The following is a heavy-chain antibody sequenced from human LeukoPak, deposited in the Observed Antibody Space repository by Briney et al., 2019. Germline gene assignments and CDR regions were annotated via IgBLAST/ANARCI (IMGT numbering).Heavy chain of an antibody. V-gene: IGHV4-59*01. D-gene: IGHD1-26*01. Sequence: SETLSLTCTVSGGSISNYYWSWIRQPPGKGLEWIGYIYYSGSTNYNPSLKSRVTISVDTSKNQFSLKLRSVTAADTAVYYCARVGHYYYYYMDVWGKGTTVTVSS. CDR1: GGSISNYY. CDR2: IYYSGST. CDR3: ARVGHYYYYYMDV. J-gene: IGHJ6*03.